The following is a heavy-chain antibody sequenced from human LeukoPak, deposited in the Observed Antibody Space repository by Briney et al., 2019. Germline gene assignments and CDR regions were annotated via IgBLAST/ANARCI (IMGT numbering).Heavy chain of an antibody. V-gene: IGHV3-30-3*01. J-gene: IGHJ4*02. CDR1: GFTFSSYW. CDR3: ARGHYYDSSGESTIDY. Sequence: GGSLRLSCAASGFTFSSYWMSWVRQAPGKGLEWVAVISYDGSNKYYADSVKGRFTISRDNSKNTLYLQMNSLRAEDTAVYYCARGHYYDSSGESTIDYWGQGTLVTVSS. D-gene: IGHD3-22*01. CDR2: ISYDGSNK.